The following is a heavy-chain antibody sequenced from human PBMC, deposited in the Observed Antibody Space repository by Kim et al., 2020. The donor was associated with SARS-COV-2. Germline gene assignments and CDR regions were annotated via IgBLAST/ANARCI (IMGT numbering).Heavy chain of an antibody. J-gene: IGHJ5*02. V-gene: IGHV4-59*13. CDR3: ARGISSDHWSGFFGH. Sequence: SETLSLTCTVSGGSISGYYWSWIRQPPGKGLEWIGYIYYSGSTKYNPSLTSRVTISVDTSKNQISLKLSSVTAADTAVYYCARGISSDHWSGFFGHWGQGTLVTVSA. CDR1: GGSISGYY. CDR2: IYYSGST. D-gene: IGHD3-3*01.